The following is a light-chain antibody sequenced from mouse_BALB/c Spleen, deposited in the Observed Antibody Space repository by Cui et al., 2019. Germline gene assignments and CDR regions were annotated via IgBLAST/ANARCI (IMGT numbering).Light chain of an antibody. V-gene: IGKV6-15*01. J-gene: IGKJ5*01. CDR3: QQYNSYPLT. CDR1: QNAGTT. CDR2: SAS. Sequence: VMTQSQKFMSTSAGDRVSVTCKASQNAGTTVAWYQQKPWESPKALIYSASYRDSGVPGRFRGSGSGTDFTLTISNVQSEDLAEYFCQQYNSYPLTFGAGTKLELK.